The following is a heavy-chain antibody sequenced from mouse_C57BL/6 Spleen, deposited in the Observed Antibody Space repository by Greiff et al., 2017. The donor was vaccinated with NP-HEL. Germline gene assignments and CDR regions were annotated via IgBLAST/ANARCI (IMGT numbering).Heavy chain of an antibody. CDR3: ARGSGYPLNFDY. Sequence: VQLQQSGAELVKPGASVKMSCKASGYTFTSYWITWVKQRPGQGLEWIGDIYPGSGSTNYNEKFKSKATLTVDTSSSTAYMQLSSLTSEDSAVYYCARGSGYPLNFDYWGQGTTLTVSS. CDR2: IYPGSGST. J-gene: IGHJ2*01. V-gene: IGHV1-55*01. D-gene: IGHD3-2*02. CDR1: GYTFTSYW.